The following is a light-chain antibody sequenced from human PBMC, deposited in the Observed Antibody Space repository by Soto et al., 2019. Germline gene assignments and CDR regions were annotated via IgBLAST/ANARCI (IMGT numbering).Light chain of an antibody. V-gene: IGLV2-14*01. CDR3: SSYTGDYMFV. Sequence: QSVLTQPASVSGSPGQSITISCTGTSSDVGGYNYVSWYQQYPGKAPKLMIYEVSNRPSGVSNRFSGSKSGNTASLTISGLQAEDEADYYSSSYTGDYMFVFGTGTKVTVL. CDR2: EVS. CDR1: SSDVGGYNY. J-gene: IGLJ1*01.